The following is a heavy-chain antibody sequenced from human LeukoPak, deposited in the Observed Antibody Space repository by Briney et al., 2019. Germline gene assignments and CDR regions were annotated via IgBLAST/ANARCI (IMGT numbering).Heavy chain of an antibody. CDR1: GYTFTSYD. J-gene: IGHJ6*02. V-gene: IGHV1-8*01. CDR2: MNPNSGNT. CDR3: ARGKSLNYYYYGMDV. Sequence: ASVKVSCKASGYTFTSYDINWVRQATGQGLEWMGWMNPNSGNTGYARKFQGRVTMTRNTSISTAYMELSSPRSEDTAVYYCARGKSLNYYYYGMDVWGQGTTVTVSS.